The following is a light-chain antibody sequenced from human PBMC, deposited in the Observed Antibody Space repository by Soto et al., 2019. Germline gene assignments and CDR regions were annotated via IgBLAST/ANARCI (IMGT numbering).Light chain of an antibody. CDR2: GHN. CDR3: AAWDDSLSGRVV. J-gene: IGLJ2*01. CDR1: TSNIGRND. Sequence: QSVLTQPPSASGTPGQRVSISCSGSTSNIGRNDVNWYQQLPGTAPKLLIYGHNQRPSGVPERFSGSKSGTSASLAISGLQSEDEADYYCAAWDDSLSGRVVFGGGTKLTVL. V-gene: IGLV1-44*01.